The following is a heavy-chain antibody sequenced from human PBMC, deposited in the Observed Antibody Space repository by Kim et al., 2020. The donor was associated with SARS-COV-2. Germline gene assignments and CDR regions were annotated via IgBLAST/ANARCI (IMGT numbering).Heavy chain of an antibody. D-gene: IGHD3-16*01. CDR1: KFIFSNAW. J-gene: IGHJ5*02. CDR3: TKDYVP. Sequence: GGSLRLSCAASKFIFSNAWMSWVRQAPGKGLEWVGCINSKTDGGTTDYAAPVKGRFTITRDDSKRTLYLQMNSLKTEDTALYYGTKDYVPWGQGTLVTVS. V-gene: IGHV3-15*01. CDR2: INSKTDGGTT.